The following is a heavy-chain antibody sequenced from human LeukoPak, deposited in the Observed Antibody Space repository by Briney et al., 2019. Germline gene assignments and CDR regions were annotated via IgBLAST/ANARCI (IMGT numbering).Heavy chain of an antibody. V-gene: IGHV4-31*03. D-gene: IGHD3-16*01. CDR2: IYYTGRT. Sequence: SETLSLTCSVSGGSISSSAYHWSWFRQHPGKGLEWIGYIYYTGRTYYSPSLKSRVTISLDTSKNQFSLKLSSVTAADTAVYYCARGRAGGVWGQGTTVTVSS. CDR3: ARGRAGGV. CDR1: GGSISSSAYH. J-gene: IGHJ6*02.